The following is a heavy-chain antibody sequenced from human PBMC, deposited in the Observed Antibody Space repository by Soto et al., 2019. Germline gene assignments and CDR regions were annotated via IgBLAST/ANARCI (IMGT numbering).Heavy chain of an antibody. J-gene: IGHJ6*03. CDR3: ARDIPTTVSGRYYYYNDMDV. V-gene: IGHV1-3*01. Sequence: ASVKVSCKASGYTFTSYAMHWVRQAPGQRLEWMGWINAGNGNTKYSQKFQGRVTITRDTSASTAYMELSSLRSEDTAVYYCARDIPTTVSGRYYYYNDMDVWGKGTTVTVSS. CDR2: INAGNGNT. CDR1: GYTFTSYA. D-gene: IGHD4-4*01.